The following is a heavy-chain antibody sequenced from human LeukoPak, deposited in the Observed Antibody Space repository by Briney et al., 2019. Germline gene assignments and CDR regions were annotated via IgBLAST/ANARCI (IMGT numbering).Heavy chain of an antibody. CDR1: GFTFSSYS. D-gene: IGHD2-21*01. Sequence: PGGSLRLSCAASGFTFSSYSMNWVRQAPGKGLEWVSYISSSSSTIYYADSVKGRFTISRDNAKNSLYLQKNSLRDEDTAVYYCARDSCGGDCYYAEYFQHWGQGTLVTVSS. J-gene: IGHJ1*01. V-gene: IGHV3-48*02. CDR2: ISSSSSTI. CDR3: ARDSCGGDCYYAEYFQH.